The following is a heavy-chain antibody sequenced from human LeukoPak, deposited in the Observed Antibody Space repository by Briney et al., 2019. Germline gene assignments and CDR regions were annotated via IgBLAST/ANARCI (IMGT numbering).Heavy chain of an antibody. J-gene: IGHJ4*02. V-gene: IGHV3-30*04. CDR2: ISYDGSNK. CDR1: GFTLSSYA. D-gene: IGHD2-2*01. CDR3: ARDQVSGWVVGPEDY. Sequence: PGGSLRLSCAASGFTLSSYAMHWVRQAPGKGLEWVAVISYDGSNKYYADSVKGRFTISRDNSKNTLYLQMNSLRAEDTAVYYYARDQVSGWVVGPEDYWGQGTLVTVSS.